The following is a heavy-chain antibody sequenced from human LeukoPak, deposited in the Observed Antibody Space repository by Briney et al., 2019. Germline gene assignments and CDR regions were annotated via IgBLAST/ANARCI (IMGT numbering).Heavy chain of an antibody. CDR1: GASVTSGTYY. CDR3: ARDGGNYVYDI. J-gene: IGHJ3*02. Sequence: SETLSLTCTVSGASVTSGTYYWSWIRQPPGKGLEWIGYIYYSGSTNYNPSLKSRVTISVDTSKKRFSLKLSSVTAADTAVYYCARDGGNYVYDIWGQGTMVTVSS. D-gene: IGHD4-23*01. V-gene: IGHV4-61*01. CDR2: IYYSGST.